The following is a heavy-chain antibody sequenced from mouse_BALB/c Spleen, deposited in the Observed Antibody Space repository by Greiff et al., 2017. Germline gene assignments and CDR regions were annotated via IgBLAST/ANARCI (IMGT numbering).Heavy chain of an antibody. Sequence: VQLKQSGAELVKPGASVKLSCTASGFNIKDTYMHWVKQRPEQGLEWIGRIDPANGNTKYDPKFKGKATLTADKSSSTAYMELRSLTSEDSAVYYCTRRIYYGYDYFDYWGQGTTLTVSS. J-gene: IGHJ2*01. V-gene: IGHV14-3*02. D-gene: IGHD2-2*01. CDR3: TRRIYYGYDYFDY. CDR1: GFNIKDTY. CDR2: IDPANGNT.